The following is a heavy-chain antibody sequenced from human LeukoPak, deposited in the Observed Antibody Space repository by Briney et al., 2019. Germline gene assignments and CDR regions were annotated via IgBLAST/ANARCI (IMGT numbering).Heavy chain of an antibody. Sequence: PSETLSLTCTVSGGSISSYYWSWIRQPPGKGLEWIGYIYYSGSTNYNPSLKSRVTISVDTSKNQFSLKLSSVTAADTAVYYCARSGSYSLYGMDVWGQGTTVTVSS. J-gene: IGHJ6*02. D-gene: IGHD1-26*01. CDR2: IYYSGST. V-gene: IGHV4-59*01. CDR3: ARSGSYSLYGMDV. CDR1: GGSISSYY.